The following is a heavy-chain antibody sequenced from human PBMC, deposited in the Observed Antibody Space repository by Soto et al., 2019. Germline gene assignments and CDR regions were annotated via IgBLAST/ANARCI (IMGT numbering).Heavy chain of an antibody. Sequence: QVQLQESGPGLVKPSETLSLTCAVSGDSISSYYCMWIRQPPGKGLESIGYLYYGRSANYNPSLTRRXPXSXXTSTNQCSLTLSSMTAADTAVYYCALRSMAVVPEYWGQGTLVTVSS. CDR3: ALRSMAVVPEY. V-gene: IGHV4-59*01. J-gene: IGHJ4*02. CDR2: LYYGRSA. CDR1: GDSISSYY. D-gene: IGHD3-22*01.